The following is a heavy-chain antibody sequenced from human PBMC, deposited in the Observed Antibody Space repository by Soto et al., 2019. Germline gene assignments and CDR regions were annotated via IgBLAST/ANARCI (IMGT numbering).Heavy chain of an antibody. D-gene: IGHD1-1*01. J-gene: IGHJ6*02. Sequence: SVKVSCKSSGGTFSSHSINWVRQAPGQGLEWMGGIIPIFGPANFAKNFQGRVTITADESTTTAYMELSSLTSEDTAVYYCATGSFTSTGGRIGYHYNAMDVWGQGTTVTV. CDR1: GGTFSSHS. V-gene: IGHV1-69*13. CDR2: IIPIFGPA. CDR3: ATGSFTSTGGRIGYHYNAMDV.